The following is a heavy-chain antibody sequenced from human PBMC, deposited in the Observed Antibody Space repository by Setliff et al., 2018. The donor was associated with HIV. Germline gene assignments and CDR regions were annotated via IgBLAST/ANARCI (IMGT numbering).Heavy chain of an antibody. CDR3: ARESVVRGVIRPFDY. J-gene: IGHJ4*02. D-gene: IGHD3-10*01. CDR2: ISGSGGST. CDR1: GFTFDDYT. Sequence: PGGSLRLSCAASGFTFDDYTMHWVRQAPGKGLEWVSAISGSGGSTYYADSVKGRCTVSRDNSRNTLYLHINSLRAEDTAVYYCARESVVRGVIRPFDYWGQGTLVTVSS. V-gene: IGHV3-23*01.